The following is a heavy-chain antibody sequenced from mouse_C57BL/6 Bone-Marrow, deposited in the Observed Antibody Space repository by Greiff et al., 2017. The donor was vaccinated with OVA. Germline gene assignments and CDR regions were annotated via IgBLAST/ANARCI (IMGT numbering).Heavy chain of an antibody. CDR1: GFNIKDDY. CDR2: IDPENGDT. CDR3: TTGSYYYGSSYYAMDY. V-gene: IGHV14-4*01. D-gene: IGHD1-1*01. Sequence: VQLQQSGAELVRPGASVKLSCTASGFNIKDDYMHWVKQRPEQGLEWIGWIDPENGDTEYASKFQGKATITADTSSNTAYLQLSSLTSVDTAVYYCTTGSYYYGSSYYAMDYWGQGTSVTVSS. J-gene: IGHJ4*01.